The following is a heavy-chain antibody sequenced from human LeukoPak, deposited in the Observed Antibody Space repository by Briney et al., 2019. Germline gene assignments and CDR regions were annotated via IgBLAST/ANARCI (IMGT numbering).Heavy chain of an antibody. D-gene: IGHD1-20*01. CDR2: INRSGST. Sequence: PSATLSLTWAVDGRSFSVYYWSSIRHPPGKWLECIGEINRSGSTNYNVTVKSRVTISVVTSKIQFSLKLSSVTAADTAVYYCAREVVGGYNWKIRDRYMDVWGKGTTVTVSS. J-gene: IGHJ6*03. CDR1: GRSFSVYY. V-gene: IGHV4-34*01. CDR3: AREVVGGYNWKIRDRYMDV.